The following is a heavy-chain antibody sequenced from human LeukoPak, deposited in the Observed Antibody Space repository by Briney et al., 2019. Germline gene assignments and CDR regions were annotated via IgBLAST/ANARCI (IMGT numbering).Heavy chain of an antibody. CDR3: AREGLGTVNDAFDI. D-gene: IGHD7-27*01. CDR1: GGSISSGGYY. Sequence: SETLSLTCTVSGGSISSGGYYWSWIRQHPGKGLEWIGYIYYSGSTYYNPSLKSRVTISVDTSKNQFSLKLSSVTAADTAVYYCAREGLGTVNDAFDIWGQGTIVTVSS. CDR2: IYYSGST. V-gene: IGHV4-31*03. J-gene: IGHJ3*02.